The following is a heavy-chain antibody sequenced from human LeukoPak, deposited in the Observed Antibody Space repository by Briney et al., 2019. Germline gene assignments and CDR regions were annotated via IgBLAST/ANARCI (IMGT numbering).Heavy chain of an antibody. CDR2: IIPILGIA. CDR1: GGTFSSYA. CDR3: ATESAPVYSSSSDY. D-gene: IGHD6-6*01. Sequence: GSSVKVSCKASGGTFSSYAISWVRQAPGQGLEWMGRIIPILGIANYAQKFQGRVTITADKSTSTAYMELSSLRSEDTAVYYCATESAPVYSSSSDYWGQGTLVTVSS. J-gene: IGHJ4*02. V-gene: IGHV1-69*04.